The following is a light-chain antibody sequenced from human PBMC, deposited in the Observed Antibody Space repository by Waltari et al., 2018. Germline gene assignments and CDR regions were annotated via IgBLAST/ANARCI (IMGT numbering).Light chain of an antibody. CDR2: WTS. CDR1: QSVLYSSNNKNY. V-gene: IGKV4-1*01. CDR3: QQHYSNPLT. J-gene: IGKJ4*01. Sequence: DIVMTQSPDSLAVSLGERATINCKSSQSVLYSSNNKNYLTWYQQKPGQPPKLLIYWTSTRESGVPDRFSGSGSGTDFTRTITSLQAEDVAVYYCQQHYSNPLTFGGGTKVEIK.